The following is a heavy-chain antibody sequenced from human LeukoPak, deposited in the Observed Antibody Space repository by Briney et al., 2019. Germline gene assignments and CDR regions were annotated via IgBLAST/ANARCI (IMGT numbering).Heavy chain of an antibody. CDR2: ISSSSSYI. D-gene: IGHD2-2*01. CDR1: GFTFSSYS. CDR3: ARDPTVVPAATFDY. Sequence: GGSLRLSCAASGFTFSSYSMNWVRQAPGKGLEWVSSISSSSSYIYYADSVKGRFTISRDNSKNTLYLQMNSLRAEDTAVYYCARDPTVVPAATFDYWGQGTLVTVSS. V-gene: IGHV3-21*01. J-gene: IGHJ4*02.